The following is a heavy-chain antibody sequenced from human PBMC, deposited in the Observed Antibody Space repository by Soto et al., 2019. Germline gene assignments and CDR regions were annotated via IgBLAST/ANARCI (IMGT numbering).Heavy chain of an antibody. Sequence: SETLSLTCTVSGGSISSGDYYWSWIRQPPGKGLEWIGYIYYSGSTYYNPSLKSRVTISVDTSKNQFSLKLSSVTAADTAVYYCASRRDYGGNLFDYWGRGTLVTVSS. CDR1: GGSISSGDYY. V-gene: IGHV4-30-4*01. D-gene: IGHD4-17*01. J-gene: IGHJ4*02. CDR2: IYYSGST. CDR3: ASRRDYGGNLFDY.